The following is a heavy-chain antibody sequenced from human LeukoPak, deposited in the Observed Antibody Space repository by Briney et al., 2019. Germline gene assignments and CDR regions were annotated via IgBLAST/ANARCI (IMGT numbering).Heavy chain of an antibody. D-gene: IGHD7-27*01. CDR1: GFTFSSYA. V-gene: IGHV3-23*01. Sequence: PGGSPRLSCAASGFTFSSYAMSWVRQAPGKGLEWVSAISGSGGSTYYADSVKGRFTISRDNSKNTLYLQMNSLRAEDTAVYYCAKGKELGSAFDIWGQGTMVTVSS. CDR2: ISGSGGST. J-gene: IGHJ3*02. CDR3: AKGKELGSAFDI.